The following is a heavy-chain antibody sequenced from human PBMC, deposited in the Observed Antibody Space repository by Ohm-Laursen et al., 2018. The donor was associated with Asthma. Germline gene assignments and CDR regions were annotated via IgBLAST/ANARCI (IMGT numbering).Heavy chain of an antibody. CDR1: GYTFTGYY. D-gene: IGHD6-19*01. CDR2: INPNSGGT. Sequence: SVKVSCKASGYTFTGYYMHWVRQAPGQGLEWMGWINPNSGGTNYAQKFQGWVTMTRDTSISTAYMELSRLRSDDTAVYYCARDLSSGWYYFDYWGQGTLVTVSS. CDR3: ARDLSSGWYYFDY. J-gene: IGHJ4*02. V-gene: IGHV1-2*04.